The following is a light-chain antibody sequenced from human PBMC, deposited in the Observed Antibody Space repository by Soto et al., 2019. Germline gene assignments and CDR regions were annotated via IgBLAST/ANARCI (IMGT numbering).Light chain of an antibody. J-gene: IGLJ2*01. V-gene: IGLV1-51*01. CDR3: ATWDRSLSVGV. Sequence: QSVLTQPPSVSAAPGQKVTISCSGSSSNIGNNYVFWYQQLPGTAPKLLIYDNDKRPSGIPDRFSGSKSGTSATLGITGLQFGDEADYYCATWDRSLSVGVFGGGTKVTVL. CDR1: SSNIGNNY. CDR2: DND.